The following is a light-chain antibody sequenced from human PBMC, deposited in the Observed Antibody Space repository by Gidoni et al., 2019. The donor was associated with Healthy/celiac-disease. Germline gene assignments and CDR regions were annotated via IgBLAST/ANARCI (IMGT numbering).Light chain of an antibody. CDR1: QSISSY. CDR2: AAS. J-gene: IGKJ3*01. CDR3: QQSYSTPV. V-gene: IGKV1-39*01. Sequence: DTQMTQSPSSLSASVGDRVTIPCRASQSISSYLNWYQQKPGKAPKLLIYAASSLQSWVPSRFSGSGSGTDFTLTISSLQPEDFATYDCQQSYSTPVFGPGTKVDIK.